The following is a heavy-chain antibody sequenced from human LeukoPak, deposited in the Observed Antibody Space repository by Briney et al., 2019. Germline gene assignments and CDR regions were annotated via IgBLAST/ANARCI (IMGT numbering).Heavy chain of an antibody. D-gene: IGHD1-26*01. CDR1: GYSFATYA. J-gene: IGHJ4*02. CDR3: ARVGATYGDPLEYDY. V-gene: IGHV1-18*01. Sequence: ASVNVSCKSSGYSFATYAITWVRQPPGLGLELMGWISGYNGKTNYAPKLQGRLTMTTDTTTSTAYMELRSLRSDDTAMYYCARVGATYGDPLEYDYWGQGTLVTVSS. CDR2: ISGYNGKT.